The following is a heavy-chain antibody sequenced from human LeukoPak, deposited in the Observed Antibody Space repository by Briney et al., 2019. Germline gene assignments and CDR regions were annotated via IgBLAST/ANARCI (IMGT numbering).Heavy chain of an antibody. V-gene: IGHV4-59*01. Sequence: SETLSLTCTVSGGSISSYYWSWIRQPPGKGLEWIGYIYYSGSTNYNPSLKSRVTISVDTSKNQFSLKLSSVTAADTAVYYCARDRSLDYWGQGALVTVSS. CDR1: GGSISSYY. J-gene: IGHJ4*02. CDR3: ARDRSLDY. D-gene: IGHD2-15*01. CDR2: IYYSGST.